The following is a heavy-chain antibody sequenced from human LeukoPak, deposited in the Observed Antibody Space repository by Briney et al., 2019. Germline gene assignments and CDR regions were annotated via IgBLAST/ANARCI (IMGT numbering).Heavy chain of an antibody. V-gene: IGHV4-4*09. CDR2: IYTSGST. CDR3: AREGSGSYFDY. CDR1: GGSISSYY. D-gene: IGHD1-26*01. Sequence: SETLSLTCTVSGGSISSYYWSWIRQPPGKGLEWIGYIYTSGSTNYNPSLKSRVTISVDTSKIQFSLKLSSVTAADTAVYYCAREGSGSYFDYWGQGTLVTVSS. J-gene: IGHJ4*02.